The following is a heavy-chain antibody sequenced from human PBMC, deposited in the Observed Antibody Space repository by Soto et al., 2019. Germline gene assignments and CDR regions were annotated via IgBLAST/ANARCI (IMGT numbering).Heavy chain of an antibody. J-gene: IGHJ4*02. D-gene: IGHD2-2*01. CDR1: GGSISSSSYY. Sequence: SEPLSPTCTVSGGSISSSSYYWGWIRQHPGKGLEWIGSIYYSGNTYYNPSLKSRVTISVDTAKNQFSLKLSSVTAADTAVYYCDRRYASCFDYWGQGTLVTISS. CDR3: DRRYASCFDY. CDR2: IYYSGNT. V-gene: IGHV4-39*01.